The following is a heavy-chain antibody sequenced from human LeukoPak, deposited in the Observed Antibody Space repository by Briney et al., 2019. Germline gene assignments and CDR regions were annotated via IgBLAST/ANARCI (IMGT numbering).Heavy chain of an antibody. CDR1: GFTFSSYG. J-gene: IGHJ6*03. D-gene: IGHD1-26*01. CDR3: AKDYGGSYLNYYYYMDV. V-gene: IGHV3-30*18. CDR2: ISYDGSNK. Sequence: GGSLRLSCAASGFTFSSYGMHWVRQAPGKGLEWVAVISYDGSNKYYADSVKGRFTISRDNSKNTLYLQMNSLRAEDTAVYYCAKDYGGSYLNYYYYMDVWGKGTTVTVSS.